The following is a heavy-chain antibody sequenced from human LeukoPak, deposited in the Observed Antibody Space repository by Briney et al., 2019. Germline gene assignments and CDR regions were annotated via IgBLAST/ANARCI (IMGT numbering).Heavy chain of an antibody. V-gene: IGHV3-66*04. CDR2: IYSDSGGST. J-gene: IGHJ4*02. CDR3: AKPKAASSGTGRYFDY. CDR1: GFTVSSNY. D-gene: IGHD6-13*01. Sequence: GGSLRLSCAASGFTVSSNYMSWVRQAPGKGLEWVSVIYSDSGGSTYYADSVKGRFTMSRDNSKNTLYLQMSGLRAEDTALYYCAKPKAASSGTGRYFDYWGQGTLVTVSS.